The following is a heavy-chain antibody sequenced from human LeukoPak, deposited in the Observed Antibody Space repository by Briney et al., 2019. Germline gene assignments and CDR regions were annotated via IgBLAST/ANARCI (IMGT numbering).Heavy chain of an antibody. V-gene: IGHV4-59*01. CDR3: ARSGRWLQFGAEYFQH. D-gene: IGHD5-24*01. J-gene: IGHJ1*01. CDR2: GHYSGRT. Sequence: SETLSLTCTVSGGSTRSYYWSWIRQPPGKGLEWIGYGHYSGRTNYNPSLKSRVTISADTSKNQFSLNVNSVTAADTAVYYCARSGRWLQFGAEYFQHWGQGTLVTVSS. CDR1: GGSTRSYY.